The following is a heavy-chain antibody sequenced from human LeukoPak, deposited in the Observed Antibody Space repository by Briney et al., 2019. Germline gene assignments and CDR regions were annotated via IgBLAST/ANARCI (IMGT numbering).Heavy chain of an antibody. CDR1: GFTVSSNY. J-gene: IGHJ6*03. V-gene: IGHV3-66*01. CDR2: IYSGGST. Sequence: GGSLRLSCAASGFTVSSNYMSWVRQAPGKGLEWVSVIYSGGSTYYADSVKGRFTISRDNAKNSLYLQMNSLRAEDTAVYYCARNYDILTGYYRHGGGRDYYYYMDVWGKGTTVTVSS. CDR3: ARNYDILTGYYRHGGGRDYYYYMDV. D-gene: IGHD3-9*01.